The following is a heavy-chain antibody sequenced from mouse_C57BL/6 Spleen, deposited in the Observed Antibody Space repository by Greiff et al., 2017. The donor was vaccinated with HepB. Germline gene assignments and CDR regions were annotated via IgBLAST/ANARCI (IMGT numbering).Heavy chain of an antibody. CDR1: GFTFSDYY. CDR2: INYDGSST. Sequence: EVKLMESEGGLVQPGSSMKLSCTASGFTFSDYYMAWVRQVPEKGLEWVANINYDGSSTYYLDSLKSRFIISRDNAKNILYLQMSSLKSEDTATYYCARDRGVDDYDPFAYWGQGTLVTVSA. J-gene: IGHJ3*01. CDR3: ARDRGVDDYDPFAY. V-gene: IGHV5-16*01. D-gene: IGHD2-4*01.